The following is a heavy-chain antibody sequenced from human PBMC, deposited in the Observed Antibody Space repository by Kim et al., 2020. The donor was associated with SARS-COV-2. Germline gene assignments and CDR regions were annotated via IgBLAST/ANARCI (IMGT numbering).Heavy chain of an antibody. D-gene: IGHD6-13*01. J-gene: IGHJ6*02. CDR3: ARVAAAGLDYYYYGMDV. Sequence: LKSRVTISVDTSKNQFSLKLSSVTAADTAVYYCARVAAAGLDYYYYGMDVWGQGTTVTVSS. V-gene: IGHV4-59*01.